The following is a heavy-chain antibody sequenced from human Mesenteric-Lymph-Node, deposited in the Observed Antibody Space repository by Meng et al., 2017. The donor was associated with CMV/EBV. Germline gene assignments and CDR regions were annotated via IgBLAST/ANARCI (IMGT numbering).Heavy chain of an antibody. V-gene: IGHV3-7*01. CDR2: IKEDGGEI. Sequence: GGSLRLSCGASGFTFRNYWMSWVRQAPGRGLEWVASIKEDGGEIYYLDSVRGRFTISRDNANNSLYLQMNGLRTEDTAVYYCWGQWLANYWGQGTLVTVSS. J-gene: IGHJ4*02. CDR3: WGQWLANY. D-gene: IGHD6-19*01. CDR1: GFTFRNYW.